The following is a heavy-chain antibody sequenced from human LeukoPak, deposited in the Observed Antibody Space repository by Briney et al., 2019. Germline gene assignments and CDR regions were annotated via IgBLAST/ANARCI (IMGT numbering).Heavy chain of an antibody. Sequence: GGSLRLSCAASGFTFSSYAMHWVRQAPGKGLEWVAVISYDGSHKYYADSVKGRFTISRDNAKNTLFLQMNSLRAEDTAVYYCATTGSGSYYDYWGQGTLVTVSS. CDR1: GFTFSSYA. CDR2: ISYDGSHK. CDR3: ATTGSGSYYDY. V-gene: IGHV3-30*04. J-gene: IGHJ4*02. D-gene: IGHD1-26*01.